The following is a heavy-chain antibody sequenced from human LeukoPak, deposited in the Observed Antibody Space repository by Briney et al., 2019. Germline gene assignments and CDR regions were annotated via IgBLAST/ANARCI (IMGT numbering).Heavy chain of an antibody. J-gene: IGHJ4*02. Sequence: SQTLSLTCAISGDSVSSNSAAWNWIRQSPSRGLEWLGRTYYRSKWYNDYAVSVKSRITINPDTSKNQFSLKLSSVTAADTAVYYCASSWYYGDYPLSFDYWGQGTLVTVSS. CDR2: TYYRSKWYN. CDR3: ASSWYYGDYPLSFDY. D-gene: IGHD4-17*01. V-gene: IGHV6-1*01. CDR1: GDSVSSNSAA.